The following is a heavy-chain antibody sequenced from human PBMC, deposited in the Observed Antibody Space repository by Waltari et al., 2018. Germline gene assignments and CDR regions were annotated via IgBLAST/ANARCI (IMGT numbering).Heavy chain of an antibody. CDR1: GFTFSPSG. CDR2: ISSSSSYI. CDR3: AREDNYGPNHFDY. Sequence: EVQLVESGGGLFKPGGSLRLSCAASGFTFSPSGMNVVRQAPGEGLEWGSSISSSSSYIYYADSVKGRFTISRDNAKNSVYLQMNSLRAEDTAVYYCAREDNYGPNHFDYWGQGTLVTVSS. J-gene: IGHJ4*02. V-gene: IGHV3-21*01. D-gene: IGHD5-18*01.